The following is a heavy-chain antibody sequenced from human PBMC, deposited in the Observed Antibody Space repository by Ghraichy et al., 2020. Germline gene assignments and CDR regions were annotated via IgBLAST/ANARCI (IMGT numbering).Heavy chain of an antibody. D-gene: IGHD5-18*01. CDR3: ARGRDRDTAMEGWFDP. Sequence: SETPSLTCAVYGGSFSGYYWSWIRQPPGKGLEWIGEINHSGSTNYNPSLKSRVTISVDTSKNQFSLKLSSVTAADTAVYYCARGRDRDTAMEGWFDPWGQGTLVTVSS. CDR2: INHSGST. V-gene: IGHV4-34*01. J-gene: IGHJ5*02. CDR1: GGSFSGYY.